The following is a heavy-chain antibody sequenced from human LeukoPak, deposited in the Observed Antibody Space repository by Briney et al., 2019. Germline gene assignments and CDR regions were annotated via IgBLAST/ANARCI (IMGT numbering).Heavy chain of an antibody. D-gene: IGHD6-13*01. CDR2: IYTSGST. J-gene: IGHJ2*01. CDR1: GGSVSSGTYY. V-gene: IGHV4-61*02. CDR3: ARVRYSSSLSPWYFDL. Sequence: SETLSLTWTVSGGSVSSGTYYWTWIRQPAGKGLEWIGRIYTSGSTNFNPSLKSRVSISLDTSQNQFSLKVSTVTAADTAVYYCARVRYSSSLSPWYFDLWGRGTLVIVSS.